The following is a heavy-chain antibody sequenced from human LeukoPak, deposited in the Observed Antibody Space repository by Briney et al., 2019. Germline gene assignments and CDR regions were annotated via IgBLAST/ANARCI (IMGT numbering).Heavy chain of an antibody. CDR3: ARDLYSSSWEKYFQH. V-gene: IGHV3-21*01. CDR1: GFTFSSYS. Sequence: GGSLRLSCAASGFTFSSYSMNWVRQAPGKGLQGVSAISSSSSSIYYADSVKGRFTISRDNAKNSLYLQMNSLRAEDTAVYYCARDLYSSSWEKYFQHWRQGTLVTVSS. D-gene: IGHD6-13*01. J-gene: IGHJ1*01. CDR2: ISSSSSSI.